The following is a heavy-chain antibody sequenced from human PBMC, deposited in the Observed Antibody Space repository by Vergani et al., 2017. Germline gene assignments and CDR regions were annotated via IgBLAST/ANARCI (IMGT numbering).Heavy chain of an antibody. CDR3: ARFIAARFYPDHRFDY. Sequence: EVQLVESGGGLVQPGGSLRLSCAASGFTFSSYWMSWVRQAPGKGLEWVANIKQDGSEKYYVDSVKGRFTISRDNDKNSLYLQMNSLRAEDTAVYYCARFIAARFYPDHRFDYWGQGTLVTVSS. J-gene: IGHJ4*02. CDR2: IKQDGSEK. CDR1: GFTFSSYW. V-gene: IGHV3-7*03. D-gene: IGHD6-6*01.